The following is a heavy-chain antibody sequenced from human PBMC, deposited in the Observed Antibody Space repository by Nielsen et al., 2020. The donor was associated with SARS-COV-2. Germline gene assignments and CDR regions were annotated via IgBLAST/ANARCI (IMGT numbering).Heavy chain of an antibody. CDR3: AKALSYYDILTGYYVYYYYGMDV. CDR1: GFTFDDYA. CDR2: ISWNSGSI. J-gene: IGHJ6*02. D-gene: IGHD3-9*01. V-gene: IGHV3-9*01. Sequence: GGSLRLSCAASGFTFDDYAMHWVRQAPGKGLEWVSGISWNSGSIGYADSVKGRFTISRDNAKNSLYLQMNSLRAEDTALYYCAKALSYYDILTGYYVYYYYGMDVWGQGTTVTVSS.